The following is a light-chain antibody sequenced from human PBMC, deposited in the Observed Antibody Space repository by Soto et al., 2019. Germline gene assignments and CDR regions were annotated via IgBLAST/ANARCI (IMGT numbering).Light chain of an antibody. CDR1: QSISSW. Sequence: DIQMTQSPSTLSASVGDRVTITCRASQSISSWLAWYQQKPGKAPKLLIYKASSLDSGVPSRFSGSGSGTDFTLTISSLQPDDFATYYCQQYNSWTFGQGTKVEIK. J-gene: IGKJ1*01. V-gene: IGKV1-5*03. CDR2: KAS. CDR3: QQYNSWT.